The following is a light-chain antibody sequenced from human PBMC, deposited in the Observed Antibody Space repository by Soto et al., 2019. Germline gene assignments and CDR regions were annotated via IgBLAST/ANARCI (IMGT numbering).Light chain of an antibody. Sequence: PMTQTHASLSASEGDRVTITCRASQGISNYLAWYQQKPGKVPKVLIYAASTLQSGVPSRFSGSGSETDFTLTISSLQPEDVATYYCQKSNCAPQRVGQGTKVDNK. V-gene: IGKV1-27*01. CDR2: AAS. CDR1: QGISNY. CDR3: QKSNCAPQR. J-gene: IGKJ1*01.